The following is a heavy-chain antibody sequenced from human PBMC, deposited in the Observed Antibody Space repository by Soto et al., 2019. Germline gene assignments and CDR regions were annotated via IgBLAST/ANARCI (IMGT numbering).Heavy chain of an antibody. CDR1: GGSISSSSYY. CDR3: ALSGGSGSYRYYYYMDV. J-gene: IGHJ6*03. V-gene: IGHV4-39*01. Sequence: SETLSLTCTVSGGSISSSSYYWGWIRQPPGKGLEWIGSIYYSGSTYYNPSLKSRVTISVDTSKNQFSLKLSSVTAADTAVYYCALSGGSGSYRYYYYMDVWGKGTTVTVSS. D-gene: IGHD3-10*01. CDR2: IYYSGST.